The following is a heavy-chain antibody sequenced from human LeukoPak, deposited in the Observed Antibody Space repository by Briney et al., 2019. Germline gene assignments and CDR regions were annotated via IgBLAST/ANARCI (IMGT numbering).Heavy chain of an antibody. J-gene: IGHJ6*03. Sequence: GGSLRLSCAASGFTFSNCAMSWVRQAPGKGLEWVSGISGSGGSTYYADSVKGRFTISRDNSKSTVYLQLNSLRAEGTAVYYCAKDSDYYYYMDVWGKGTTVTVSS. CDR2: ISGSGGST. CDR1: GFTFSNCA. V-gene: IGHV3-23*01. CDR3: AKDSDYYYYMDV. D-gene: IGHD3-10*01.